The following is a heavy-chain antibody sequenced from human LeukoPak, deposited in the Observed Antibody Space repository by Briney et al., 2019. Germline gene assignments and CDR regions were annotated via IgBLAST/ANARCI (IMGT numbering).Heavy chain of an antibody. CDR2: IYTSGST. CDR1: GGSISSYY. D-gene: IGHD3-10*01. CDR3: ARDLYGEYYYYYGMDV. Sequence: PSETLSLTCTVSGGSISSYYWSWIRQPAGKGLEWIGRIYTSGSTNYNPSLKSRVTMSVDTSKNQFSLKLSSVTAADTAVYYCARDLYGEYYYYYGMDVWGQGTTVTVSS. V-gene: IGHV4-4*07. J-gene: IGHJ6*02.